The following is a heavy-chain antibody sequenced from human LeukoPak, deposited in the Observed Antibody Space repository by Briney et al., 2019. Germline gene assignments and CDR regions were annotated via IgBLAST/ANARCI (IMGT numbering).Heavy chain of an antibody. J-gene: IGHJ4*02. D-gene: IGHD5-12*01. CDR2: ISSSGSTI. CDR1: GFTFSDYY. Sequence: GGSLRLSCAASGFTFSDYYMSWIRQAPGKGLEWVSYISSSGSTIYYADSVKGRFTISRDNAKNSLYLQMNSLRTEDTAVYYCARILVATIRILDYWGQGTLVTVSS. CDR3: ARILVATIRILDY. V-gene: IGHV3-11*01.